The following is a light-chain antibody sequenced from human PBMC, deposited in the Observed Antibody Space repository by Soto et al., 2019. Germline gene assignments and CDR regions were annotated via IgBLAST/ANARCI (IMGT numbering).Light chain of an antibody. J-gene: IGKJ1*01. Sequence: EIVMTQSPATLSVSPGERATLSCRASQSVSSNLAWYQQKPGQAPRFLIYAASIRATGIPARFSGSGAGTEFTLTINSLQSEDFAVYYCQQYNNWPRAFGQGTKVDIK. V-gene: IGKV3-15*01. CDR3: QQYNNWPRA. CDR1: QSVSSN. CDR2: AAS.